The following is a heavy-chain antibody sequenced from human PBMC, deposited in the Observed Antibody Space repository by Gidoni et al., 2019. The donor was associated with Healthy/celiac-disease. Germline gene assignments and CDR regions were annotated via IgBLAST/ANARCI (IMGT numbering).Heavy chain of an antibody. CDR2: ISYDGSNK. CDR1: GFTFSSYA. J-gene: IGHJ4*02. Sequence: QVQLVESGGGVVQPGRSLRLSCAASGFTFSSYARHWVRQAPGKGLGWVAVISYDGSNKYYADSVKGRFTISRDNSKNTLYLQMNSLRAEDTAVYYCARAVQLWLTDGEFDYWGQGTLVTVSS. V-gene: IGHV3-30-3*01. CDR3: ARAVQLWLTDGEFDY. D-gene: IGHD5-18*01.